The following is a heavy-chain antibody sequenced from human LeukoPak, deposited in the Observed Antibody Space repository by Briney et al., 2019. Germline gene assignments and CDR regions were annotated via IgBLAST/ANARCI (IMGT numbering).Heavy chain of an antibody. CDR2: MNPHSGNT. J-gene: IGHJ6*03. CDR1: GGTFSSYA. CDR3: ARGRGYYDFWSGAYYYYYMDV. Sequence: ASVKVSYKASGGTFSSYAISWVRQATGQGLEWMGWMNPHSGNTGYAQKFQGRVTITRNTSISTAYMELSSLRSEDTAVYYCARGRGYYDFWSGAYYYYYMDVWGKGTTVTVSS. D-gene: IGHD3-3*01. V-gene: IGHV1-8*03.